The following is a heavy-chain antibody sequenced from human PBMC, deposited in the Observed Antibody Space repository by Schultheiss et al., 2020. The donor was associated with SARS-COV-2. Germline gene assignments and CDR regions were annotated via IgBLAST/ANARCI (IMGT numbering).Heavy chain of an antibody. J-gene: IGHJ4*02. V-gene: IGHV1-18*01. Sequence: ASVKVSCKASGYTFTSYGISWVRQAPGQGLEWMGWISAYNGNTNYAQKLQGRVTMTTDTSTSTAYMELSSLRSEDTAVYYCARGSARYYYDSSGYHNFDYWGQGTLVTVSS. CDR1: GYTFTSYG. CDR3: ARGSARYYYDSSGYHNFDY. CDR2: ISAYNGNT. D-gene: IGHD3-22*01.